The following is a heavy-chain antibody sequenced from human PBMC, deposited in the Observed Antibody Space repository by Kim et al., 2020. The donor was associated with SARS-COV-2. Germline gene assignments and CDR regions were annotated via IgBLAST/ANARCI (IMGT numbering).Heavy chain of an antibody. D-gene: IGHD3-3*01. V-gene: IGHV3-7*01. CDR3: ARDSRDVWSGSDYYGMDV. CDR2: IKQDGSEN. J-gene: IGHJ6*02. Sequence: GGSLRLSCVASGFTFNNYWMSWVRQAPGKGLEWVAKIKQDGSENVYVGSVKGRFTITRDNAKNSLYLQMNSLRADDTAKYFCARDSRDVWSGSDYYGMDVWGQGTPVTVSS. CDR1: GFTFNNYW.